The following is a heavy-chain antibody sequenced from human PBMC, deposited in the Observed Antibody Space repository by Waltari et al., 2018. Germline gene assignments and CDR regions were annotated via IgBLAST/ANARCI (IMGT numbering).Heavy chain of an antibody. D-gene: IGHD4-4*01. CDR3: VSTETNDAFDI. Sequence: VRQAPGQGLEWMGGIIPIFGTANYAQKFQGRVTITADKSTSTAYMELSSLRSEDTAVYYCVSTETNDAFDIWGQGTMVTVSS. CDR2: IIPIFGTA. V-gene: IGHV1-69*06. J-gene: IGHJ3*02.